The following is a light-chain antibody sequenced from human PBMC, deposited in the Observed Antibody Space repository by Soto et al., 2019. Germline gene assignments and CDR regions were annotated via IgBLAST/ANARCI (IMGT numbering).Light chain of an antibody. J-gene: IGKJ1*01. Sequence: IHMTQSPSSLSASVGDIFTITFRASQSIGTFLNWYQQNQGKAPKLLMYAASSLQGGVPSRFSGSGSGTHFTLTINGLQPEDFATYYCQQSFSTPRTFGQGTKVDIK. CDR3: QQSFSTPRT. V-gene: IGKV1-39*01. CDR1: QSIGTF. CDR2: AAS.